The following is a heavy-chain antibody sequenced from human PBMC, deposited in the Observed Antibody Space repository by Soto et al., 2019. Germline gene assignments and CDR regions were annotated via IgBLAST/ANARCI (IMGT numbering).Heavy chain of an antibody. V-gene: IGHV1-3*01. CDR3: GRGKGIEENYYYYGLDI. Sequence: GASAKVSCKASGYTFTTNAMHWVRHAPGQRRERMRWNNGSTGQTKHSQTLLGKVNLTRDTSASTDYMGLSSLRSENTAVYYCGRGKGIEENYYYYGLDIWGQGTTVTVSS. CDR2: NNGSTGQT. J-gene: IGHJ6*02. D-gene: IGHD2-21*01. CDR1: GYTFTTNA.